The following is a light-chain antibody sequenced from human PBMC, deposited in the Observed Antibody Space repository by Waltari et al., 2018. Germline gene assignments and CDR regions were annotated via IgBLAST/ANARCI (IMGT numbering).Light chain of an antibody. CDR3: QKYESLPAT. Sequence: EIVLTQSPGSLSLSPGERATLSCRASQSVSKYLAWYQQKPGQAPRLLIYHASSRATGIPDRFSGSGFGTDFSLTISRLEPEDFAEYYCQKYESLPATFGQGTKVEIK. CDR1: QSVSKY. CDR2: HAS. V-gene: IGKV3-20*01. J-gene: IGKJ1*01.